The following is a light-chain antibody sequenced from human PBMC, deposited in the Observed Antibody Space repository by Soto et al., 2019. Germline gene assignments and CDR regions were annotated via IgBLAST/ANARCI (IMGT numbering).Light chain of an antibody. Sequence: DIQMTQSPSTLSASVADRVTITCRASQRISSWLAWYQQKPGKAPKLLIYDASSFESGVSSRFSGSGSGTEFTLSISSLQPDDFATYYCQQYNSYSWTFGQGTKVDIK. CDR1: QRISSW. CDR3: QQYNSYSWT. J-gene: IGKJ1*01. CDR2: DAS. V-gene: IGKV1-5*01.